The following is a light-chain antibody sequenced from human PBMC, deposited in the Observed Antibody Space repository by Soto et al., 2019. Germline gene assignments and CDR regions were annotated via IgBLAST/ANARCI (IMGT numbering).Light chain of an antibody. CDR3: QQRHMWPIT. CDR1: TSVTNY. V-gene: IGKV3-11*01. J-gene: IGKJ5*01. Sequence: PGEKATLSCRASTSVTNYLXXYXXKXGXXXRXXXYDAYNMATGIPPRFSGSGSGTDFTLTISSLEPEDSAVYYCQQRHMWPITFGQGKRLEIK. CDR2: DAY.